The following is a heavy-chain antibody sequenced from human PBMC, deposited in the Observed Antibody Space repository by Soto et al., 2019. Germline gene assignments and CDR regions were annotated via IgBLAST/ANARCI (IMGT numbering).Heavy chain of an antibody. D-gene: IGHD3-9*01. CDR2: IHHSGMT. J-gene: IGHJ4*02. CDR1: GGSIRTAHW. CDR3: ARLEGLATISYYFDF. V-gene: IGHV4-4*02. Sequence: SETLSLTCAVSGGSIRTAHWWNWVRQSPGKGLEWIGEIHHSGMTYYNPSLQTRVTISLDKSKSQFSLKLNSVTAADSAMYFCARLEGLATISYYFDFWGQGALVTVSS.